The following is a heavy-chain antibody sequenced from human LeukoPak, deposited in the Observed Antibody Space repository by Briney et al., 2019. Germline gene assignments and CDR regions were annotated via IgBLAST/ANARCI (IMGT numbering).Heavy chain of an antibody. CDR3: ARARAVGVLYYFDY. CDR2: ISAYNGNT. V-gene: IGHV1-18*01. Sequence: GASVKGSCKASGYTFTSYGISWVRQAPGQGLGWIGWISAYNGNTNYAQKLQGRVTMTTDTSTSTAYMVLRSLRSADTAVYYCARARAVGVLYYFDYWGQGTLVTVSS. J-gene: IGHJ4*02. CDR1: GYTFTSYG. D-gene: IGHD1-26*01.